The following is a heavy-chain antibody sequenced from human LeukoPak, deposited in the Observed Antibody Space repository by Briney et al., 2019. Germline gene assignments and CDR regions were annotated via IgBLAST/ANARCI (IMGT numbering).Heavy chain of an antibody. D-gene: IGHD6-19*01. CDR1: GFTFSSYA. V-gene: IGHV3-23*01. Sequence: GGSLRLSCAASGFTFSSYAMSWVRQAPGKGLEWVSAISGSGGSTYYADSVKGRFTISRDNSKNTLYLQMNSLRAEDTAVYYCAKDYFGSGWPYFVYWGQGTLVTVST. CDR3: AKDYFGSGWPYFVY. J-gene: IGHJ4*02. CDR2: ISGSGGST.